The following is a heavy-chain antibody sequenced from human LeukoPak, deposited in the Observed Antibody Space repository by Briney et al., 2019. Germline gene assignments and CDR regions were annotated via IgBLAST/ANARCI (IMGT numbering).Heavy chain of an antibody. CDR2: TYYSGST. D-gene: IGHD4-23*01. V-gene: IGHV4-59*01. CDR3: AADYGGNSRYFDY. CDR1: GGSISSYY. J-gene: IGHJ4*02. Sequence: SETLSLTCTVSGGSISSYYWSWIRQPPGKGLEWIGYTYYSGSTNYNPSLKSRVTISVDTSKNQFSLKLSSVTAADTAVYYCAADYGGNSRYFDYWGQGTLVTVSS.